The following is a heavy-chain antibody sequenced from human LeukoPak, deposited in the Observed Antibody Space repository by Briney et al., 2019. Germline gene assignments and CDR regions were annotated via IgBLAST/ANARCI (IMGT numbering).Heavy chain of an antibody. V-gene: IGHV2-5*01. J-gene: IGHJ4*02. D-gene: IGHD5-18*01. CDR3: AHLTAEASYYYDY. Sequence: SGPTLVNPRQTLTLTCSFSGFSLGSGAVAVGWIRQPPGKALEWLTHIYWNGDEKYNRFLRSRLTITKDTSKNQVVLTMTNMDPVDTGTYYCAHLTAEASYYYDYWGQGILTTVSS. CDR2: IYWNGDE. CDR1: GFSLGSGAVA.